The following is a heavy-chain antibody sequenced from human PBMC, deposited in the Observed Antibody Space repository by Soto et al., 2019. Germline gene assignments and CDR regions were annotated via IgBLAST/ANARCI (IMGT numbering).Heavy chain of an antibody. D-gene: IGHD6-13*01. CDR1: GFTFSSYA. Sequence: GGSLRLSCAASGFTFSSYAMSWVRQAPGKGLEWVSAISGSGGSTYYADSVKGRFTISRDNSKNTLYLQMNSLGAEDTAVYYCANSRLGGYSSSWSDYYYYGMDVWGQGTTVTVSS. V-gene: IGHV3-23*01. CDR2: ISGSGGST. J-gene: IGHJ6*02. CDR3: ANSRLGGYSSSWSDYYYYGMDV.